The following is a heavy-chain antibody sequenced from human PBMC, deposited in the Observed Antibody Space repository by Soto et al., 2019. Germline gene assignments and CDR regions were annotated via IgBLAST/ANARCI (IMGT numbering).Heavy chain of an antibody. CDR1: GYTFTGYY. D-gene: IGHD5-12*01. V-gene: IGHV1-2*04. CDR2: IYPNSGGT. CDR3: ARDQYSGYDFTYYYYGMDV. Sequence: ASVKVSCKASGYTFTGYYMHWVRQAPGQGLEWMGWIYPNSGGTNYAQKFQGWVTMTRDTSISTAYMELSRLRSDDTAVYYCARDQYSGYDFTYYYYGMDVWGQGTTVTVSS. J-gene: IGHJ6*02.